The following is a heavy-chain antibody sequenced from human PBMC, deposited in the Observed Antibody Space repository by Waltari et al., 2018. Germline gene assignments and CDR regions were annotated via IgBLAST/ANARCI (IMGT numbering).Heavy chain of an antibody. CDR3: ARERWLQGPYFDY. CDR1: GFTFSSYS. D-gene: IGHD5-12*01. Sequence: EVQLVESGGGLVQPGGSLRLSCAASGFTFSSYSMNWVRQAPGKGLEWVSYISSSGSTIYYADSVKGRFTISRDNAKNSLYLQMNSLRAEDTAVYYCARERWLQGPYFDYWGQGTLVTVSS. CDR2: ISSSGSTI. V-gene: IGHV3-48*04. J-gene: IGHJ4*02.